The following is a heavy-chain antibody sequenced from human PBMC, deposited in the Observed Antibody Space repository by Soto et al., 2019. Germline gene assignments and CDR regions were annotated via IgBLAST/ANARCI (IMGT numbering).Heavy chain of an antibody. V-gene: IGHV4-34*01. J-gene: IGHJ3*02. CDR1: GGSFSGYY. CDR2: INHSGST. D-gene: IGHD6-19*01. CDR3: ARGPGSSGWYLTRSAFDI. Sequence: PSETLSLTCAVYGGSFSGYYWSWIRQPPGKGLEWIGGINHSGSTNYSPSLKSRVTISADTSKNQFSLKLSSVTAADTAVYYCARGPGSSGWYLTRSAFDIWGQGTMVTVSS.